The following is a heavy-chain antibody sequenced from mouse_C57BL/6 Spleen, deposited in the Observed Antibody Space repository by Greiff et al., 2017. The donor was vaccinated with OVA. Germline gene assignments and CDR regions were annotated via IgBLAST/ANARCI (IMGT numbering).Heavy chain of an antibody. Sequence: VQLQQPGAELVQPGASVKLSCTASGYTFTSYWITWVQQRPGQGLEWIGDISPGSGSNTSNEKVKGKATLTVSTSSSTAYMQLSSLTSEDSAVYYCAGPINYGSSAYYAMDYWGQGTSVTVSS. J-gene: IGHJ4*01. CDR3: AGPINYGSSAYYAMDY. CDR1: GYTFTSYW. D-gene: IGHD1-1*01. CDR2: ISPGSGSN. V-gene: IGHV1-55*01.